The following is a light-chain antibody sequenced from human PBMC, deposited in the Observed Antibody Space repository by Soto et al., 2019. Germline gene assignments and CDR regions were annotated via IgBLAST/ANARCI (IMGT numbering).Light chain of an antibody. J-gene: IGKJ1*01. CDR1: HNIINY. CDR3: KQYNSYWT. V-gene: IGKV1-39*01. CDR2: DAS. Sequence: DIQMTQSPSSLSASVGDRVTITCRASHNIINYLNWYQQKAGKAPKLLIYDASTLQTGVASRFSGSMSGTEFTLTITGLQPDDSATYYCKQYNSYWTFGPGTKVDIK.